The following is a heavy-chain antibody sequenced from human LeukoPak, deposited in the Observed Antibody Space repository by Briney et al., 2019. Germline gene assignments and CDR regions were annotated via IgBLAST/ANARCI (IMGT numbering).Heavy chain of an antibody. CDR3: ARDWWFGDHRVFNI. CDR2: MYISGST. CDR1: GVSISSGSYY. V-gene: IGHV4-61*02. Sequence: SETLSLTCTVSGVSISSGSYYWSWIRQPAGKGLEWIGRMYISGSTNYNPSLKSRVTISVDTSTNQFSLILSSVTAADTAVYYCARDWWFGDHRVFNIWGQGTMVTVSS. D-gene: IGHD3-10*01. J-gene: IGHJ3*02.